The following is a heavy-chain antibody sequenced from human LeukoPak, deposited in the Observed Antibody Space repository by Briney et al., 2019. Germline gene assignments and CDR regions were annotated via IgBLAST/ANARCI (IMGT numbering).Heavy chain of an antibody. J-gene: IGHJ4*01. D-gene: IGHD6-13*01. V-gene: IGHV1-8*01. CDR1: GYTFTSYD. CDR3: ARVKRYSSSRPIDY. Sequence: ASVKVSCKASGYTFTSYDINWVRQATGQGLEWMGWMNPNSGNTGYAQKFKGRVTMTRNTSISTAYMELSSLRSEDTAVYYCARVKRYSSSRPIDYWGQGTLVTASS. CDR2: MNPNSGNT.